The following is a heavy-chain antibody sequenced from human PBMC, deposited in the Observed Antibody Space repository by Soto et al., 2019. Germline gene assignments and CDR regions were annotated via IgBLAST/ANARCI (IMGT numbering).Heavy chain of an antibody. CDR3: ARQTLGYWFDP. J-gene: IGHJ5*02. CDR2: IYYSGST. CDR1: GGSISSSSYY. V-gene: IGHV4-39*01. D-gene: IGHD3-16*01. Sequence: SETLSLTYTVSGGSISSSSYYWGWIRQPPGKGLEWIGSIYYSGSTYYNPSLKSRVTISVDTSKNQFSLKLSSVTAADTAVYYCARQTLGYWFDPWGQGTLVTVSS.